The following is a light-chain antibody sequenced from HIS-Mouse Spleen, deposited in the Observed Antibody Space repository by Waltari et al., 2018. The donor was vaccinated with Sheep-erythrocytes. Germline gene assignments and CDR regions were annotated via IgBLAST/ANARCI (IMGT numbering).Light chain of an antibody. CDR3: CSYAGSYNHV. Sequence: QSALTQPRSVSGSPGTSVTISCTGTSRDVGGYNYVSWYQQHPGKAPKLMIYDVSKRPSGVPDRFSGSKSGNTASLTISGLQAEDEADYYCCSYAGSYNHVFATGTKVTVL. CDR1: SRDVGGYNY. V-gene: IGLV2-11*01. J-gene: IGLJ1*01. CDR2: DVS.